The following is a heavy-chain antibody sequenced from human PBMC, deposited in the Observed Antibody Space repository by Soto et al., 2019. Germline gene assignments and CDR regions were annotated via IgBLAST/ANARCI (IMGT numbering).Heavy chain of an antibody. Sequence: QVQLVQSGAEVKKPGSSVKVSCKASGGTFSSYTISWVRQAPGQGLEWMGRIIPILGIANYAQKFQGRVTITADKSTSTAYMELSSLRSEDTAVYYCARDIGYYYDSSGYYSYYFDYWGQGTLVTVSS. CDR1: GGTFSSYT. D-gene: IGHD3-22*01. V-gene: IGHV1-69*08. CDR3: ARDIGYYYDSSGYYSYYFDY. J-gene: IGHJ4*02. CDR2: IIPILGIA.